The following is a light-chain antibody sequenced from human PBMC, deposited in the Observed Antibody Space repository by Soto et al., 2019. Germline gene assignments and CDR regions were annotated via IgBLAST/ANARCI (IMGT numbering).Light chain of an antibody. Sequence: DIQMTQSPSSLSASVGDRVTITCRASQGINNYLAWYQQKPGKVPKLLIYAASTLQSGVPSHFSGSGSGPDFTLTISSLQHVDVATYYGRNYSIAPYTVGQGTNLE. V-gene: IGKV1-27*01. J-gene: IGKJ2*01. CDR1: QGINNY. CDR3: RNYSIAPYT. CDR2: AAS.